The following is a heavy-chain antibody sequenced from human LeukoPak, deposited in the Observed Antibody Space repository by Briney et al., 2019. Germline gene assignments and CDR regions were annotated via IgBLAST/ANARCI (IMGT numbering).Heavy chain of an antibody. CDR1: GYSFSNYW. Sequence: GESLRISCRGFGYSFSNYWITWVRQLPGKGLERMGRIDPRDSQTNYSPSFQGHITISSDSSITTAYLEWSSLTVSDTATYYCARYGSGPDSWGQGTLVIVSP. D-gene: IGHD3-10*01. CDR3: ARYGSGPDS. CDR2: IDPRDSQT. J-gene: IGHJ4*02. V-gene: IGHV5-10-1*01.